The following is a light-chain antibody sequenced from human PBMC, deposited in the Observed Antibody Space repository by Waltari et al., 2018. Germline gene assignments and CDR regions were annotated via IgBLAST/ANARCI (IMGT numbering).Light chain of an antibody. CDR1: QSVRGT. V-gene: IGKV3-20*01. J-gene: IGKJ1*01. CDR3: QHYVRLPVT. Sequence: EIVLTQSPGTLSLSPGERATLSCRARQSVRGTLAWYQQKPGQPPRLLIYAASIRAPGIPDRFSGSGSGTDFTLTISRLEPEDFAVYYCQHYVRLPVTFGQGTKVEIK. CDR2: AAS.